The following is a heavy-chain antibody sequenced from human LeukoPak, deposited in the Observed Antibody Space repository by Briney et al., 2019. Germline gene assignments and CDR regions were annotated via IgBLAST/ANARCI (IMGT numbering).Heavy chain of an antibody. CDR3: AGHHPRNTVDF. Sequence: PSETLSLTCTVSGGSISSYYWSWIRQPPGKGLEWIAYISDIGSINYNPSLNSRVTISLDTSNNQFSLKLSSVTAADTAVYYCAGHHPRNTVDFWGQGTLVTVSS. V-gene: IGHV4-59*08. J-gene: IGHJ4*02. CDR1: GGSISSYY. D-gene: IGHD2/OR15-2a*01. CDR2: ISDIGSI.